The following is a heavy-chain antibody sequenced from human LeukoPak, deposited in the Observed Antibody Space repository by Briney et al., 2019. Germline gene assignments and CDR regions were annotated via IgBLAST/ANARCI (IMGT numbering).Heavy chain of an antibody. J-gene: IGHJ4*02. CDR3: ARRPVLLWFGELSGYFDY. D-gene: IGHD3-10*01. CDR1: GGSISSSSYY. CDR2: IYYSGST. V-gene: IGHV4-39*02. Sequence: PSETLSLTCTVSGGSISSSSYYWGWIRQPPGKGLEWIGSIYYSGSTYYNPSLKRRVTISVDTSKNHFSLQLSSVTAADTAVYYCARRPVLLWFGELSGYFDYWGQGTLVTVSS.